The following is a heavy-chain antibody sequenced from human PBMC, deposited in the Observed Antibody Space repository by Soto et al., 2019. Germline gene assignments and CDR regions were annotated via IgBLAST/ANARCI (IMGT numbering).Heavy chain of an antibody. CDR1: GYTFTSYD. Sequence: SVKVSCKASGYTFTSYDINWVRQAPGQGLEWMGRIIPILGIANYAQKFQGRVTITADKSTSTAYMELSSLRSEDTAVYYCARDRVSYGPIDYWGQGTLVTISS. CDR3: ARDRVSYGPIDY. CDR2: IIPILGIA. D-gene: IGHD5-18*01. J-gene: IGHJ4*02. V-gene: IGHV1-69*04.